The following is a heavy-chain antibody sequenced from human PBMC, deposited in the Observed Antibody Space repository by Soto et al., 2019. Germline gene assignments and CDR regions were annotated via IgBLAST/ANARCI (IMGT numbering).Heavy chain of an antibody. CDR2: INSDGSST. J-gene: IGHJ6*02. V-gene: IGHV3-74*01. CDR3: ARVNSPGSGKITYYYYGMDV. CDR1: GGTFSDYY. D-gene: IGHD3-10*01. Sequence: PGGPLRHSWRASGGTFSDYYMSWIRQAPGKGLEWVSRINSDGSSTSYADSVKGRFTISRDNAKNTLYLQMNSLRAEDTAVYYCARVNSPGSGKITYYYYGMDVWGQGTTVTVSS.